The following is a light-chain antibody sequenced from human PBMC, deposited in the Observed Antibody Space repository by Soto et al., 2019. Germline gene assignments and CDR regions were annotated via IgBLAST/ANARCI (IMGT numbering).Light chain of an antibody. CDR1: QGIGDR. V-gene: IGKV1-12*01. CDR2: TAS. CDR3: LQVRNFPRT. Sequence: DIPVTQSPSSVSASVGDRVPITCRASQGIGDRLAWYQHKPGKAPQLLIQTASTLLSGVPSRFSGSGSGTDFLLTINSLQPEDFATYYCLQVRNFPRTFGQGTKVEI. J-gene: IGKJ1*01.